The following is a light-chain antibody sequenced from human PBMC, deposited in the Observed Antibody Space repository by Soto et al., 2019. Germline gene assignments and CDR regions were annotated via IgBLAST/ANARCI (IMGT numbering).Light chain of an antibody. CDR3: SSYTSSTAYV. J-gene: IGLJ1*01. V-gene: IGLV2-14*01. CDR1: SSDVGGYNY. Sequence: QSVLTQPASVSGSHGQSITISCTGTSSDVGGYNYVSWYQLRPGKAPKLMVYEVSNRPSGVSNRFSGSKSGNTASLTISGLQAEDEADYYCSSYTSSTAYVFGTGTKLTVL. CDR2: EVS.